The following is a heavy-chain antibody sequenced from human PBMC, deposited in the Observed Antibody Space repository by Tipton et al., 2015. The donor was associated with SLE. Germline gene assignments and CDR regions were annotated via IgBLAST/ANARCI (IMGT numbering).Heavy chain of an antibody. V-gene: IGHV3-30*03. CDR1: GFTFSSYR. CDR3: AREGGSSSRAGYFDY. CDR2: ISYDGDIK. D-gene: IGHD6-6*01. Sequence: SLRLSCAGSGFTFSSYRMHWVRQAPGKGLEWVAVISYDGDIKDYADSVKGRFTISRDNSENTLYLQMNSLRTEDTAFYYCAREGGSSSRAGYFDYWGQGTLVTVSS. J-gene: IGHJ4*02.